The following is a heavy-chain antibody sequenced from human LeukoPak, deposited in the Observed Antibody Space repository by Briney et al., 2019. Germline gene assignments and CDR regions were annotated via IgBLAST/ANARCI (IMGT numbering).Heavy chain of an antibody. V-gene: IGHV4-59*08. CDR1: GGSISSYY. CDR3: ARHVLYGGNFNWFDP. Sequence: SETLSLTCTVSGGSISSYYWSWIRQPPGKGLEWIGHIYYSGSTNYNPSLKSRVTISVDTSKNQFSLKLSSVTAADTAVYYCARHVLYGGNFNWFDPWGQGTLVTVSS. D-gene: IGHD4-23*01. CDR2: IYYSGST. J-gene: IGHJ5*02.